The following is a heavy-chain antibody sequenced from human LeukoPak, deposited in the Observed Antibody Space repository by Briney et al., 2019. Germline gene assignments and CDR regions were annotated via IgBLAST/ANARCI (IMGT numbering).Heavy chain of an antibody. CDR3: ARDAYGDYLDAFDI. J-gene: IGHJ3*02. CDR1: GYTFTGYY. CDR2: INPNSGGT. D-gene: IGHD4-17*01. Sequence: ASVKVSCKASGYTFTGYYMHWLRQAPGQRLEWLGRINPNSGGTNYAQKFQGRVTMTRDTSISTAYMELSRLRSDDTAVYYCARDAYGDYLDAFDIWGQGTMVTVSS. V-gene: IGHV1-2*06.